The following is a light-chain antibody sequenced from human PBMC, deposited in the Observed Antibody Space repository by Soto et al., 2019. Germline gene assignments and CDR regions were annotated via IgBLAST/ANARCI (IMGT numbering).Light chain of an antibody. CDR1: QGISSY. CDR2: AAS. V-gene: IGKV1-8*01. CDR3: QQYYSYPLT. J-gene: IGKJ4*01. Sequence: AIRMTQSPSSLSASTGDRVTITCRASQGISSYLAWYQQKPGKAPKLLIYAASTFPSGVPSRFSGSGSGTDFTLTISCLQSEDFATYYCQQYYSYPLTFGGGTKVEIK.